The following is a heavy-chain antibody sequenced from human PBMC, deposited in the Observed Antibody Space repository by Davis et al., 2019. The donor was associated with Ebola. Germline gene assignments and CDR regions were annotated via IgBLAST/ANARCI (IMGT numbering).Heavy chain of an antibody. V-gene: IGHV3-73*01. CDR2: IRSKSNSYAT. J-gene: IGHJ4*02. CDR1: GFTFSGAA. D-gene: IGHD6-19*01. Sequence: GESLKISCTASGFTFSGAALHWVRQASGKGLEWIGRIRSKSNSYATAYAASVEGRFTISRDDSKNTAYLQMNSLSTEDTALYYCTRLYGNGWTGVDYWGQGTLVTVSS. CDR3: TRLYGNGWTGVDY.